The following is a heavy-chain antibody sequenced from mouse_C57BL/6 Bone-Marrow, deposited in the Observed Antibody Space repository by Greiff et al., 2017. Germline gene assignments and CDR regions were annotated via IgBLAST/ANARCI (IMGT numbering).Heavy chain of an antibody. Sequence: VQLQQSGAELARPGASVKMSCKASGYTFTSYTMHWVKQRPGQGLEWIGYINPSSGYTKYNQKFKDKATLTADKSSSTAYMQLSSLTSEDSAVYYWARSRDYDRRYFDYWGQGTTLTVSA. CDR1: GYTFTSYT. CDR2: INPSSGYT. CDR3: ARSRDYDRRYFDY. D-gene: IGHD2-4*01. J-gene: IGHJ2*01. V-gene: IGHV1-4*01.